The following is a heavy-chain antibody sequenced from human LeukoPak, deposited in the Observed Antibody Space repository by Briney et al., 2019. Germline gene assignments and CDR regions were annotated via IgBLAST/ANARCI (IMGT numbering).Heavy chain of an antibody. V-gene: IGHV3-30*02. CDR1: GFTFSSSYG. J-gene: IGHJ4*02. CDR3: AEGRIGGGSGSSFDY. Sequence: GGSLRLSCAASGFTFSSSYGMHWVRQAPGKGLEWVAFIRYDGNNEYYADSVKGRFTISRDHSTNTPYLQTNSLTAADTAVYYFAEGRIGGGSGSSFDYWGQGTLVTVSS. CDR2: IRYDGNNE. D-gene: IGHD3-10*01.